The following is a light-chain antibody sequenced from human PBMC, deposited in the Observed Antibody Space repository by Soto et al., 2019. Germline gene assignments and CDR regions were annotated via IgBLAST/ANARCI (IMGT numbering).Light chain of an antibody. CDR3: QQLNAYPLT. Sequence: DIQLTQSPSFLSASVGDRVTITCRASQGTSSYLAWFQQKPGRAPKLLIYGASTLQSGVPARFSGSGSGTDSTLTISNLQPEDFATYYCQQLNAYPLTFGQGTRLENK. V-gene: IGKV1-9*01. CDR2: GAS. J-gene: IGKJ5*01. CDR1: QGTSSY.